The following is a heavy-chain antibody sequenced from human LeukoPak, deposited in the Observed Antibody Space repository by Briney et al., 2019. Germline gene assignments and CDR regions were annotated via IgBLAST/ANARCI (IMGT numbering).Heavy chain of an antibody. CDR2: IIPIFGTA. D-gene: IGHD3-3*01. V-gene: IGHV1-69*05. J-gene: IGHJ3*02. Sequence: ASVKVSCKASGYIVTDYYMHWVRQAPGQGLEWMGRIIPIFGTANYAQKFQGRVTITTDESTSTAYMELSSLRSEDTAVYYCASNFRGHDAFDIWGQGTMVTVSS. CDR1: GYIVTDYY. CDR3: ASNFRGHDAFDI.